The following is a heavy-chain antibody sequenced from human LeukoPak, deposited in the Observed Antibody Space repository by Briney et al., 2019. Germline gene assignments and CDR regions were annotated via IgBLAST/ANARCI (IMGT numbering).Heavy chain of an antibody. V-gene: IGHV3-11*03. J-gene: IGHJ4*02. CDR1: GFTFSDYY. D-gene: IGHD6-13*01. CDR3: ARYIAAAGTKYFDI. Sequence: GGSLRLSCAASGFTFSDYYMSWIRQAPGKGLEWVSYIGRSSTYTNYADSVKGRFTISRDNAKNSLYLQMNSLRAEDTAVYYCARYIAAAGTKYFDIWGQGTLVTVSS. CDR2: IGRSSTYT.